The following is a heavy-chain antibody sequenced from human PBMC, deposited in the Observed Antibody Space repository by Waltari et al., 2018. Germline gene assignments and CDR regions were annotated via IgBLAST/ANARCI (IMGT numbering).Heavy chain of an antibody. CDR1: GFIFRNYA. V-gene: IGHV3-23*01. Sequence: DVQLLESGGGLVQPGGSLRLSCAASGFIFRNYAMKWVRQAPGEGLEWVAVISGCGSITHYADSVKGRFTLSRDNSKNSLYLQMNSLRAEDTAVYYCARVGRDYGHRGDFDYWGQGTLVTVSS. J-gene: IGHJ4*02. CDR3: ARVGRDYGHRGDFDY. D-gene: IGHD4-17*01. CDR2: ISGCGSIT.